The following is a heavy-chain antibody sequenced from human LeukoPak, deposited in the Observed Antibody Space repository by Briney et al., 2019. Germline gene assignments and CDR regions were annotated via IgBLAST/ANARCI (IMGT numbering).Heavy chain of an antibody. V-gene: IGHV3-74*01. CDR3: ARDASYDILTGYPQNDAFDI. Sequence: GGSLRLSCAASGFTFSSYWMHWVRQAPGKGLVWVSRINSDGSSTSYADSVKGRFTISRDNAKNTLYLQMNSLRAEDTAVYYCARDASYDILTGYPQNDAFDIWGQGTMVTVSS. CDR2: INSDGSST. J-gene: IGHJ3*02. CDR1: GFTFSSYW. D-gene: IGHD3-9*01.